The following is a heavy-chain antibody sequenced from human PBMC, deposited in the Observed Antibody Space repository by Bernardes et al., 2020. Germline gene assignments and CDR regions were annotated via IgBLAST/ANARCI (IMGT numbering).Heavy chain of an antibody. J-gene: IGHJ4*02. V-gene: IGHV4-34*01. CDR2: MNLSGST. CDR1: GGSFSGYS. D-gene: IGHD3-3*01. Sequence: SETLSLTCAVYGGSFSGYSCICIRQPPGRGSEWIGDMNLSGSTNYNPSLKSRVTISVDTSKNQFSLKLSSVTAADTAVYYCARGAYDFWSGYYTGRHFDQWGQGTLVAVSS. CDR3: ARGAYDFWSGYYTGRHFDQ.